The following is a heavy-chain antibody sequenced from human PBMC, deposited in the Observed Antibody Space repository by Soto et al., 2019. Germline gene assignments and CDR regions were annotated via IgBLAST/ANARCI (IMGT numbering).Heavy chain of an antibody. CDR2: IHYSGST. V-gene: IGHV4-59*01. J-gene: IGHJ5*02. Sequence: SETLSLTCTVSGGSISSFYWSWIRQPPGKGLEWIGYIHYSGSTNYNPSLRSRVTTSVDTSKNQFSLKLSSVTAADTAVYYCARDVGFCSGGTCYGWFDPWGQGTLVTVSS. CDR1: GGSISSFY. D-gene: IGHD2-15*01. CDR3: ARDVGFCSGGTCYGWFDP.